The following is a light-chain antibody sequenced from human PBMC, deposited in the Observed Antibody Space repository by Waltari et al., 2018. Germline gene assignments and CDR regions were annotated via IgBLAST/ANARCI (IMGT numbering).Light chain of an antibody. Sequence: DIQLTQSPSFLSASVGDRVTITCWASQGIITYLAWYQQKPGKAPKVLIYAASTLQSGVPSRFSGSGSGTEFTLTISSLQPEDFAVYFCLQRSNWPPTFGGGTTVEI. CDR2: AAS. V-gene: IGKV1-9*01. CDR1: QGIITY. J-gene: IGKJ4*01. CDR3: LQRSNWPPT.